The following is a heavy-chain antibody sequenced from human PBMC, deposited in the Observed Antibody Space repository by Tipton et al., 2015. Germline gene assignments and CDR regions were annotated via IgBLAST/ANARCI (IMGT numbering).Heavy chain of an antibody. CDR1: GFTFSSYG. V-gene: IGHV3-33*01. Sequence: SLRLSCAASGFTFSSYGMHWVRQAPGKGLEWVAVIWYDGSNKYYEDSVKGRFTISRDNSKNTLYLQMNSLRAEDTAVYYCVRYGVSRAMDVWGQGTMVTVSS. D-gene: IGHD5/OR15-5a*01. CDR3: VRYGVSRAMDV. J-gene: IGHJ6*02. CDR2: IWYDGSNK.